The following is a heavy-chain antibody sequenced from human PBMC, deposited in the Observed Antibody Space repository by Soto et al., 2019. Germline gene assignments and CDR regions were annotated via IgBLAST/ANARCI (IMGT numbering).Heavy chain of an antibody. CDR1: GFTFSDYA. D-gene: IGHD6-19*01. CDR3: AKGGRQWLVTADFNY. J-gene: IGHJ4*02. CDR2: VSHDGRNT. V-gene: IGHV3-30*18. Sequence: VQLVESGGGVVQPGRSLRLSCAASGFTFSDYAMHWVSQAPGKGLEWVAVVSHDGRNTHYAVSVKGRFTIARDSSKNTVSLEMTSLRAEDTAVYYCAKGGRQWLVTADFNYWGQGALVTVSS.